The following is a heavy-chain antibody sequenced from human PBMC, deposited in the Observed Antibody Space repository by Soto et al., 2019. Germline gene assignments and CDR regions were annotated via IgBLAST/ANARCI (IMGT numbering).Heavy chain of an antibody. Sequence: GSLRLSCAASGFTFSSYSMNWVRQAPGKGLEWVSSISSSSSYIYYADSVKGRFTISRDNAKNSLYLQMNSLRAEDTAVYYCASESGEASFDIWGQGTMVTVSS. D-gene: IGHD4-17*01. V-gene: IGHV3-21*01. CDR2: ISSSSSYI. CDR1: GFTFSSYS. CDR3: ASESGEASFDI. J-gene: IGHJ3*02.